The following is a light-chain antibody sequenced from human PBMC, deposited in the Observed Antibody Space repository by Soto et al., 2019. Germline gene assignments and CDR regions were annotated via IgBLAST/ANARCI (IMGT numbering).Light chain of an antibody. V-gene: IGLV2-14*03. J-gene: IGLJ1*01. CDR2: DVS. Sequence: QSALTQLASVSGSPGQSITISCTGTSSDVGAYDYVSWYQQHPGTARKLIIYDVSHRPSGVSDRFSGSKSGNTASLTISGLQAEDEANYYCTSYSGITTLGVFGTGTKVTVL. CDR3: TSYSGITTLGV. CDR1: SSDVGAYDY.